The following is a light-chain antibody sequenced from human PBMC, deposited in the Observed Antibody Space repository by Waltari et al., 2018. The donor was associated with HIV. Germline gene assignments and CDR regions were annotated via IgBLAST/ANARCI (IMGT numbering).Light chain of an antibody. CDR3: QQYSRYRYT. Sequence: DIQMTQSPSTLSASVGDRVTITCRASQSISSWLAWFQQKPGKVPKLLIYKASSLQSGVPSRFSGSGSVTEFTLTIDSLQPDDFATYYCQQYSRYRYTFGQGTNLELK. J-gene: IGKJ2*01. CDR2: KAS. CDR1: QSISSW. V-gene: IGKV1-5*03.